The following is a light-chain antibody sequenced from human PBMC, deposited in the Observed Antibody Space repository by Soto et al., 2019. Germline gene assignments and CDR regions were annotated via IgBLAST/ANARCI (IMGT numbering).Light chain of an antibody. J-gene: IGKJ4*01. V-gene: IGKV3-20*01. CDR1: QSFSSSY. CDR3: QQFGSSPGT. CDR2: GAS. Sequence: EIVLTQSPGTLSLSPGERATLSCRASQSFSSSYLAWYQQKPGQAPRLLIYGASSRATGIPDRFSGSGCGTDFTITISRLEPEDYAVYYCQQFGSSPGTFGGGTKVEIK.